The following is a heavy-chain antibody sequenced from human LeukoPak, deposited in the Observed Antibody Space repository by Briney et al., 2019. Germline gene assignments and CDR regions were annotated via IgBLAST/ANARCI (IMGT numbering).Heavy chain of an antibody. CDR3: AKSRAADTTLLFDY. CDR1: GFTFNNYA. Sequence: PGGSLRLSCAASGFTFNNYAMNWVRQAPGKGLEWVSAITIGGTDTFYVDSVKGRFTISRDNSKNTLYLQMSSLRAEDTAIYYCAKSRAADTTLLFDYWGQGTLVTVSS. CDR2: ITIGGTDT. V-gene: IGHV3-23*01. J-gene: IGHJ4*02. D-gene: IGHD6-13*01.